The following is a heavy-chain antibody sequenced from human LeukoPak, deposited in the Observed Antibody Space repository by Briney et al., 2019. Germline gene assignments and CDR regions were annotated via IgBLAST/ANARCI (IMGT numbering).Heavy chain of an antibody. CDR2: IRYDGSNK. D-gene: IGHD2-15*01. J-gene: IGHJ4*02. Sequence: PGGSLRLSCAASGFTFSSYGMHWVRQAPGKGLEWVAFIRYDGSNKYYADSVKGRFTISRDNSKNTLYLQMNSLRAEDTAVYYCARETRGPDYCSGGRCPVPPFDYWGQGTLVTVSS. CDR3: ARETRGPDYCSGGRCPVPPFDY. V-gene: IGHV3-30*02. CDR1: GFTFSSYG.